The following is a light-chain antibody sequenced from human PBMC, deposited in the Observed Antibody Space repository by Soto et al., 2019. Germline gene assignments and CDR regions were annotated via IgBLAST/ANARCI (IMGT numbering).Light chain of an antibody. CDR3: QQYNNWPGA. CDR2: GAS. CDR1: QSVSSN. J-gene: IGKJ2*01. Sequence: EIVMTQSPATLSVSPGERATLSCRASQSVSSNLAWYQQKPGQAPRLLIYGASTRATGIPARFSGSGSGTEFTPTFSSLQSEDFAVYYCQQYNNWPGAFGQGTKLEIK. V-gene: IGKV3-15*01.